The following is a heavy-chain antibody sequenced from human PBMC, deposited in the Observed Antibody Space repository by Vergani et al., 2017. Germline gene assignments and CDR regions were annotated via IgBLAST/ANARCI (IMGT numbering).Heavy chain of an antibody. CDR2: IYYSGST. V-gene: IGHV4-30-4*08. J-gene: IGHJ6*02. Sequence: QVQLQESGPGLVKPSQTLSLTCTVSGGSISSGDYYWSWIRQPPGKGLEWIGYIYYSGSTYYNPSLKSRVTISVATSKNQFSLKLSSVTAADTAVYYCARAPSFGGVIVPYYYGMDVWGQGTTVTVSS. D-gene: IGHD3-16*02. CDR3: ARAPSFGGVIVPYYYGMDV. CDR1: GGSISSGDYY.